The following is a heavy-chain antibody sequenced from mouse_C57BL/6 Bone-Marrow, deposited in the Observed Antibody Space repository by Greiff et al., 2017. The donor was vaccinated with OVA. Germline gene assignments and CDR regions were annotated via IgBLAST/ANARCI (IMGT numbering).Heavy chain of an antibody. J-gene: IGHJ2*01. Sequence: EVQRVESGAELVRPGASVKLSCTASGFNIKDDYMHWVKQRPEQGLEWIGWIDPENGDTEYASKFQGKATITADTSSNTAYLQLSSLTSEDTAVYYCTTGTVVAKRDYWGQGTTLTVSS. CDR1: GFNIKDDY. V-gene: IGHV14-4*01. CDR3: TTGTVVAKRDY. CDR2: IDPENGDT. D-gene: IGHD1-1*01.